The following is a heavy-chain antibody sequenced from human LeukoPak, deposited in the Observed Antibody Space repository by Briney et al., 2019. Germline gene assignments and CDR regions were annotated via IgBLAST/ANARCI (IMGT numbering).Heavy chain of an antibody. D-gene: IGHD3-22*01. J-gene: IGHJ4*02. Sequence: GGSLRLSCAASGFSVSSTFMTWVRQAPGKGLECVSGIYSGGRTYYADSVMGRFTISRDNSKNTLYLQMSSLRAEDTAVYYCGRGKNDIRDYYYYDYGGQGTLVTVSS. CDR1: GFSVSSTF. V-gene: IGHV3-53*01. CDR3: GRGKNDIRDYYYYDY. CDR2: IYSGGRT.